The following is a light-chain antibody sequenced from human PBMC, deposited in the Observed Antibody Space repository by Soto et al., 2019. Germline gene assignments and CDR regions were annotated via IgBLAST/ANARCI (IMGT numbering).Light chain of an antibody. Sequence: QSVLTQPPSMSGAPGQRVTISCTGSSSNIGAGYDVHWYQQHPGTAPKLLIFDNNNRPSGVPDRFSGSKSDTSASLAITGLQAEDEADYYCQSFDTSPSGFVVFGGGTQLTVL. CDR1: SSNIGAGYD. CDR2: DNN. CDR3: QSFDTSPSGFVV. J-gene: IGLJ2*01. V-gene: IGLV1-40*01.